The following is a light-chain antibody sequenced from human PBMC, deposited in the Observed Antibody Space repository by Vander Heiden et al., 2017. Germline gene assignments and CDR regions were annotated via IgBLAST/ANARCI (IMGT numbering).Light chain of an antibody. CDR1: QSVFDRSNKKNW. V-gene: IGKV4-1*01. J-gene: IGKJ1*01. CDR3: QQEVNTPWT. CDR2: WAS. Sequence: IVLTQSPASQAVSLGERPTNHCKSSQSVFDRSNKKNWLAWFQKKPGQPPKLLIYWASTRESGVPDRFSDSGSGTDFTLTISALQAEDVAVYYCQQEVNTPWTFGQGTKVEIK.